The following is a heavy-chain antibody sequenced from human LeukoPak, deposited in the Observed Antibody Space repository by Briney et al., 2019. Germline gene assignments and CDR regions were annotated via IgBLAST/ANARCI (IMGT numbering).Heavy chain of an antibody. CDR3: AKKQRYDILTGYPSEDY. Sequence: GGSLRLSCAASEFTFDNYAMHWVRQAPGKGLEWVAFISYDGSEKYYADSVKGRFTISRDDSKSTLYLHMNSLRAEDTAVYYCAKKQRYDILTGYPSEDYWGQGTLVTVSS. J-gene: IGHJ4*02. D-gene: IGHD3-9*01. V-gene: IGHV3-30-3*02. CDR1: EFTFDNYA. CDR2: ISYDGSEK.